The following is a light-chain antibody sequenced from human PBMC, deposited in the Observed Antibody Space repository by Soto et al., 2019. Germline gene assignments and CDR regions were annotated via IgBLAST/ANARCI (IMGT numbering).Light chain of an antibody. J-gene: IGKJ4*01. CDR2: DAS. Sequence: DIQMTQSPSSLSASVGDRVTITCQASQDISNYLNWYQQKPGKAPKLLIYDASNLERGVPSRFSGSGSRTDFTFTIISLRPEDIAAYYCQQYDNLSLPFRTFGGGTKVEIK. CDR3: QQYDNLSLPFRT. CDR1: QDISNY. V-gene: IGKV1-33*01.